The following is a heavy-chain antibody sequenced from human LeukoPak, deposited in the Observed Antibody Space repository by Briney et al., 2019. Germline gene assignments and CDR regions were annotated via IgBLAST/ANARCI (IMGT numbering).Heavy chain of an antibody. CDR1: GGTFCSYA. V-gene: IGHV1-69*04. Sequence: SVKVSCKASGGTFCSYAISWVRQAPGQGLEWMGRIIPILGIANYAQKFQGRVTITADKSTSTAYMELSSLRSEDTAVYYCARSPYDILTGYYNDYYYGMDVWGQGTTVTVSS. J-gene: IGHJ6*02. CDR3: ARSPYDILTGYYNDYYYGMDV. D-gene: IGHD3-9*01. CDR2: IIPILGIA.